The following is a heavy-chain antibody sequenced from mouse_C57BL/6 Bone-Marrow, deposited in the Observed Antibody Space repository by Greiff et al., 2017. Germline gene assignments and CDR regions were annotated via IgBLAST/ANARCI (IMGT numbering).Heavy chain of an antibody. CDR2: IYPGSGST. CDR1: GYTFTSYW. V-gene: IGHV1-55*01. CDR3: AREGIYYGSSYFAY. D-gene: IGHD1-1*01. Sequence: QVQLQQSGAELVKPGASVKMSCKASGYTFTSYWITWVKQRPGQGLEWIGDIYPGSGSTNYNEKFKSKATLTVDTSSSTAYMQLSSLTSEDSAVYYCAREGIYYGSSYFAYWGQGTLVTVSA. J-gene: IGHJ3*01.